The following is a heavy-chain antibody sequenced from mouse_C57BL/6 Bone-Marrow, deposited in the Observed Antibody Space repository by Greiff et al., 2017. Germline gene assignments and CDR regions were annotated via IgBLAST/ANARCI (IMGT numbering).Heavy chain of an antibody. CDR2: ICSGGST. CDR1: GFSLTSYG. V-gene: IGHV2-2*01. Sequence: QVQLQQSGPGLVQPSQSLSITCPVSGFSLTSYGVHWVRQSPGKGLAWLGVICSGGSTDYNAAFISRLSISKDNSKSQVFCKMNSLQADDTAIYYCARSWAVDYWGQGTTLTVSS. J-gene: IGHJ2*01. CDR3: ARSWAVDY. D-gene: IGHD4-1*01.